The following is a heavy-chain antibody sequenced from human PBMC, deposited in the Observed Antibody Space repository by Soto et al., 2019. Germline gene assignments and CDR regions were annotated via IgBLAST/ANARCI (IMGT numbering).Heavy chain of an antibody. Sequence: SETLAITGTVSAGAISIYDVGWSRQPPGKGLEGIGYIYYSGSTNYNPPLKSRVTISVDTSKNQFSLKLSSVTAADTAVYYCARGSTGSSKGFDCWGQAPMVTVSS. CDR1: AGAISIYD. V-gene: IGHV4-59*12. D-gene: IGHD1-26*01. CDR3: ARGSTGSSKGFDC. CDR2: IYYSGST. J-gene: IGHJ4*03.